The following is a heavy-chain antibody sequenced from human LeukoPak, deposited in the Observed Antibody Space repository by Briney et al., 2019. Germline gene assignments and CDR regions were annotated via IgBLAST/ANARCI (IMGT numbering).Heavy chain of an antibody. J-gene: IGHJ4*02. CDR2: INPSGGST. Sequence: ASVKVSCKASGYTFTSYGISWVRQAPGQGLEWMGIINPSGGSTSYAQKFQGRVTMTRDTSTSTVYMELSSLRSEDTAVYYCAREMATTKSAFDYWGQGTLVTVPS. D-gene: IGHD5-24*01. V-gene: IGHV1-46*01. CDR1: GYTFTSYG. CDR3: AREMATTKSAFDY.